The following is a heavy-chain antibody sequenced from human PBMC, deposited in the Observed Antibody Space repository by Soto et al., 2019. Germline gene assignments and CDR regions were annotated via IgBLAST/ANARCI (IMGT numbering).Heavy chain of an antibody. V-gene: IGHV1-69*05. Sequence: GASVKVSCKASGGTFSSYTISWVRQAPGQGLEWMGGIIPIFGTANYAQKFQGRVTMTTDTSTSTAYMELRSLRSDDTAVYYCARDEFGDPGVYWGQGTLVTAPQ. D-gene: IGHD4-17*01. CDR3: ARDEFGDPGVY. J-gene: IGHJ4*02. CDR2: IIPIFGTA. CDR1: GGTFSSYT.